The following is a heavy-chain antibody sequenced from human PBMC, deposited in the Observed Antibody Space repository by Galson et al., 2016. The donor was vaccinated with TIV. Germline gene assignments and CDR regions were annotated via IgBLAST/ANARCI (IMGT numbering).Heavy chain of an antibody. CDR2: ISTNGGRT. Sequence: SLRLSCAASGFTFSSYAMHWVRQAPGKGLEYVSTISTNGGRTYYANSVKGRFTISRDNSEDTLHLQMGSLRAEDMGVYYCARDGGERVDTAMVTFESPINYIYHYGMDVWGQGTTVTVSS. V-gene: IGHV3-64*01. D-gene: IGHD5-18*01. J-gene: IGHJ6*02. CDR1: GFTFSSYA. CDR3: ARDGGERVDTAMVTFESPINYIYHYGMDV.